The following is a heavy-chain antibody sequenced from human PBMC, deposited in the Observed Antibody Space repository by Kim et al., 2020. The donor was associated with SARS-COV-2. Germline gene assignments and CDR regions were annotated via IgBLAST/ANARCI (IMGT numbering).Heavy chain of an antibody. CDR2: IWYDGSNK. V-gene: IGHV3-33*06. D-gene: IGHD6-13*01. CDR1: GFTFSSYG. J-gene: IGHJ6*02. CDR3: AKVKGAAADGGYYYGMDV. Sequence: GGSLRLSCAASGFTFSSYGMHWVRQAPGKGLEWVAVIWYDGSNKYYADSVKGRFTISRDNSKNTLYLQMNSLRAEDTAVYYCAKVKGAAADGGYYYGMDVWDQGTTVTVSS.